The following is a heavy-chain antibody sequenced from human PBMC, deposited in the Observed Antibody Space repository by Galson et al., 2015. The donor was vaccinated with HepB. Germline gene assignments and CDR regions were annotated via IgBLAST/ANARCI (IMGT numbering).Heavy chain of an antibody. CDR2: IYYSGST. CDR1: GGSISSYY. D-gene: IGHD3-22*01. CDR3: ARVAGSSRDSSGYYYPHTFDY. J-gene: IGHJ4*02. Sequence: ETLSLTCTVSGGSISSYYWSWIRQPPGKGLEWIGYIYYSGSTNYNPSLKSRVTISVDTSKNQFSLKLSSVTAADTAVYYCARVAGSSRDSSGYYYPHTFDYWGQGTLVTVSS. V-gene: IGHV4-59*01.